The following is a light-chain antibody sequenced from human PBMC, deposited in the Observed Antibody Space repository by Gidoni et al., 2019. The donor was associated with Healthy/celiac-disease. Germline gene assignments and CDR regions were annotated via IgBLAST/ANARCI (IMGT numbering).Light chain of an antibody. V-gene: IGLV7-46*01. J-gene: IGLJ1*01. CDR1: TGAVTSGHY. CDR3: LLSYSGARPYV. CDR2: DTS. Sequence: VTQEPSLTVSPGGTVTLTCGSSTGAVTSGHYPYWFQQKPGQAPRTLIYDTSNKHSWTPARFSGSLLGGKAALTLSGAQPEDEAEYYCLLSYSGARPYVFGTGTKVTVL.